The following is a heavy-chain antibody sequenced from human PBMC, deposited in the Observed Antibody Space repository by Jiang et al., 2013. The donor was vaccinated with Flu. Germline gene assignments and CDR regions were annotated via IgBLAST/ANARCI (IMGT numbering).Heavy chain of an antibody. J-gene: IGHJ5*02. CDR2: ISFDGSYK. V-gene: IGHV3-30*18. Sequence: GFTFSNYGMHWVRQAPGKGLEWVAVISFDGSYKYYADSVKGRFTISRDNSKNTLYLQMNSLRAEDTAVYYCAKSPHYYGSGSYPESWGQGTLVTVSS. D-gene: IGHD3-10*01. CDR3: AKSPHYYGSGSYPES. CDR1: GFTFSNYG.